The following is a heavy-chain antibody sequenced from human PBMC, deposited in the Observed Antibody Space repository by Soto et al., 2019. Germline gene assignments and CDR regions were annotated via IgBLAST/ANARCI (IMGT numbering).Heavy chain of an antibody. D-gene: IGHD3-9*01. CDR2: IHYRGDT. V-gene: IGHV4-39*01. J-gene: IGHJ5*02. CDR3: ARLPTGYPSWFDP. Sequence: QVQLQGSGPGLVRPSETLSLTCTVSGASISTNHHNWAWVRQPPGKGLEWMGNIHYRGDTYFNPSLGSRLSMSVDTSKNQFCLKLTSVTAADTAVYYGARLPTGYPSWFDPRGQGTLVTVSS. CDR1: GASISTNHHN.